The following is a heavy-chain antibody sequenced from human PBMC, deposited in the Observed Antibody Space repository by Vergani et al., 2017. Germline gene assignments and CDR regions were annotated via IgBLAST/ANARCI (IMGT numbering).Heavy chain of an antibody. V-gene: IGHV3-21*01. Sequence: EVQLVESGGGLVKPGGSLRLSCAASGFTFSTYSIKWVRQAPGKGLEWVSSISSSSTYIFYADSVKGRFTISRDNAKNSLYLQMNSLGAEDTAVYYCARGYRHCNNTGCSFDYWGQGTLVTVSS. CDR3: ARGYRHCNNTGCSFDY. J-gene: IGHJ4*02. CDR2: ISSSSTYI. CDR1: GFTFSTYS. D-gene: IGHD2/OR15-2a*01.